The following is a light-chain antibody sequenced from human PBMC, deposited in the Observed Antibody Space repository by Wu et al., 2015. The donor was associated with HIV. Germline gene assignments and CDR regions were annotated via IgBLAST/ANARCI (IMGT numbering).Light chain of an antibody. J-gene: IGKJ1*01. CDR1: QSSSNW. CDR3: QQDNSYSWA. CDR2: KTS. Sequence: DVQMTQSPSTLSASVGDRVTITCRASQSSSNWLAWYQQKPGKAPNLLIYKTSTLESGVPSRFSGSGSGTEFTLTISSLQPDDFATYFCQQDNSYSWAFGQGTKVEIK. V-gene: IGKV1-5*03.